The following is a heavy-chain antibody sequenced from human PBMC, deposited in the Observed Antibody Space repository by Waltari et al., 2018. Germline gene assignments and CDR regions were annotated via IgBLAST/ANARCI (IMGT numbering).Heavy chain of an antibody. CDR1: GGSFSGYY. V-gene: IGHV4-34*01. D-gene: IGHD2-2*01. CDR3: ARRAVIVVVPAARGNWFDP. CDR2: INHSGST. Sequence: QVQLQQWGAGLLKPSETLSLTCAVYGGSFSGYYWSWIRQPPGKGLEGIGEINHSGSTNYNPSLKSRVTISVDTSKNQFSLKLSSVTAADTAVYYCARRAVIVVVPAARGNWFDPWGQGTLVTVSS. J-gene: IGHJ5*02.